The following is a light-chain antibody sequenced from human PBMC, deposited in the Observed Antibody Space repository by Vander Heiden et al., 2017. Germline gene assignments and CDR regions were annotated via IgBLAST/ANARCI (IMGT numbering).Light chain of an antibody. J-gene: IGKJ1*01. CDR3: KQYKTCSWT. Sequence: DILMTQSPSTLSAFVGDRVTIPCRASQSISSWLVWFQQKPGKAPKRLIYKASSLESGVPARFSGSGSGTEFTLTISSLQPDDVATYYCKQYKTCSWTFGQGTKVEIK. V-gene: IGKV1-5*03. CDR1: QSISSW. CDR2: KAS.